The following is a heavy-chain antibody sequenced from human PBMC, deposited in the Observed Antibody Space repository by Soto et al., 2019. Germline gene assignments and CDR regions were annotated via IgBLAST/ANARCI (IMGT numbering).Heavy chain of an antibody. V-gene: IGHV1-69*01. D-gene: IGHD4-17*01. CDR3: ASYGDFDY. J-gene: IGHJ4*02. CDR2: IIPIFGTP. CDR1: GGTFNSYV. Sequence: QVQLVQSGPVVREPGSSVKVSCKASGGTFNSYVINWVRQAPGQGLEWMGGIIPIFGTPNYAQKFQGRVTITADESTSTAYMELSSLRSDDTAFYFCASYGDFDYWGQGTLVTVSS.